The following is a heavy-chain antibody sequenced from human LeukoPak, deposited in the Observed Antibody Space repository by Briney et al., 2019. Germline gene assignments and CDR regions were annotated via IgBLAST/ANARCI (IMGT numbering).Heavy chain of an antibody. Sequence: PSETLSLTCTVSGGSISSYYWGWIRQPPGKGLEWIGSIYYSGSTYYNPSLKSRVTISVDTSKNQFSLKLSSVTAADTAVYYCARSDGYLYYFDYWGQGTLVTVSS. V-gene: IGHV4-39*01. CDR3: ARSDGYLYYFDY. CDR1: GGSISSYY. J-gene: IGHJ4*02. CDR2: IYYSGST. D-gene: IGHD5-24*01.